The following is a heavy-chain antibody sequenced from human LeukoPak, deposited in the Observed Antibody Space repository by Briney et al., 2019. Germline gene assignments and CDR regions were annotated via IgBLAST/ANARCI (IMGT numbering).Heavy chain of an antibody. V-gene: IGHV3-9*01. CDR1: GFTFDDYA. Sequence: GRSLRLSCAASGFTFDDYAMHWVRQAPGKGLEWVSGLSWNSGSIGYADSVKGRFTISRDNAKNSLYLQMNSLRAEDTALYYCAKDMREYCGGDCYPTFDYWGQGTLVTVSS. CDR2: LSWNSGSI. J-gene: IGHJ4*02. CDR3: AKDMREYCGGDCYPTFDY. D-gene: IGHD2-21*02.